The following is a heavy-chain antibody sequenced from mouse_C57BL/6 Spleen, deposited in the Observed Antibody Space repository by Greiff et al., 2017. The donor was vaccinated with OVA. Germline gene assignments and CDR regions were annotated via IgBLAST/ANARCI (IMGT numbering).Heavy chain of an antibody. CDR1: GYAFSSYW. V-gene: IGHV1-80*01. CDR2: IYPGDGDT. CDR3: ARWGLAWFAY. Sequence: VQGVESGAELVKPGASVKISCKASGYAFSSYWMNWVKQRPGKGLEWIGQIYPGDGDTNYNGKFKGKATLTADKSSSTAYMQLSSLTSEDSAVYFCARWGLAWFAYWGQGTLVTVSA. J-gene: IGHJ3*01.